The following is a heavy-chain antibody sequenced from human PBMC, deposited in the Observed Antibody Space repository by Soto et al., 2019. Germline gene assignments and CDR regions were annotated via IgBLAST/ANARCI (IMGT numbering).Heavy chain of an antibody. CDR2: IIPIFGRA. CDR3: ATGGYSGYDYNSYYYGMDV. CDR1: GGTFSSYA. Sequence: QVQLVQSGADVKKPGSSVKVSCKASGGTFSSYAISWVRQAPGQGLEWMGGIIPIFGRANYAQKVQGRVTVAADESTSTDYLELSSLRSEDTAVYYCATGGYSGYDYNSYYYGMDVWGQGTTVTVSS. D-gene: IGHD5-12*01. J-gene: IGHJ6*02. V-gene: IGHV1-69*01.